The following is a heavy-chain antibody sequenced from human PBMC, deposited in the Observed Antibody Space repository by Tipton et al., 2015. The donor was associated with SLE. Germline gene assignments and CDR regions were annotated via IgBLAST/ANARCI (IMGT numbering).Heavy chain of an antibody. CDR1: EFTVSSNY. CDR3: ASGRGYSYGNYFDY. V-gene: IGHV3-66*02. CDR2: MYSGGST. J-gene: IGHJ4*02. D-gene: IGHD5-18*01. Sequence: SLRLSCAASEFTVSSNYMTWVRQAPGKGLEWVSVMYSGGSTYYADSVKGRFTISRDNSKNTLYLQMNSLRAEDTAVYYCASGRGYSYGNYFDYWGQGTLVTVSS.